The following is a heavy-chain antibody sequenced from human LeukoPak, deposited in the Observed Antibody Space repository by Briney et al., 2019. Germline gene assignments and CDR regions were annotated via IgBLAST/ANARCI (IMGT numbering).Heavy chain of an antibody. J-gene: IGHJ4*02. CDR2: IRSKAYGGTT. Sequence: GGSLRLSCIASGFTFGDYAMSWVRQAPGKGLEWVGFIRSKAYGGTTEYAASVKGRFTISRDDSKSIAYLQMNSLKTEDTAVYYCTRAPYSSGWSMAEGYWGQGTLVTVSS. CDR3: TRAPYSSGWSMAEGY. CDR1: GFTFGDYA. D-gene: IGHD6-19*01. V-gene: IGHV3-49*04.